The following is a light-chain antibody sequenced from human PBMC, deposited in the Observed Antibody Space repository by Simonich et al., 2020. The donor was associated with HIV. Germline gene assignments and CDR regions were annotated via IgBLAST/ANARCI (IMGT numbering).Light chain of an antibody. CDR3: QQYYSTPPYT. CDR1: QSVLHSSNNKNY. CDR2: WAS. J-gene: IGKJ2*01. Sequence: DIVMTQSPDSLAVSLGERATINCKSSQSVLHSSNNKNYLVWYQQKPGQPPKLLIYWASTRESGVPDRFSGSGSGTDFTLTISSLQAEDVAVYYCQQYYSTPPYTFGQGTKLEIK. V-gene: IGKV4-1*01.